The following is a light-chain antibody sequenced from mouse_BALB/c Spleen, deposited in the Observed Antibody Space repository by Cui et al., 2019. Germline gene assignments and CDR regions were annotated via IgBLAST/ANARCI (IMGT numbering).Light chain of an antibody. Sequence: DIVMTQSQKFMSTSVGDRVSVTCKASQNVGTNVAWYQQKPGQSPKALIYSASYRYSGVPDRFTGSGSGTDFTLTISIVQSEDLAEYFCQQYNSYPLTFGGGTKLEIK. CDR1: QNVGTN. CDR2: SAS. V-gene: IGKV6-15*01. J-gene: IGKJ1*01. CDR3: QQYNSYPLT.